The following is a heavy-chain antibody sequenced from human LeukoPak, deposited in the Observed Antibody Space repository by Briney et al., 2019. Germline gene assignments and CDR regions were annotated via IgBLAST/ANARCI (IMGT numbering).Heavy chain of an antibody. CDR3: ARDKGSGWYFNWFDP. V-gene: IGHV1-69*04. Sequence: GSSVTVSCKASGGTFSSYAISWVRQAPGQGLEWMGRIIPILGIANCAQKFQGRVTITADKSTSTAYMELSSLRSEDTAVYYCARDKGSGWYFNWFDPWGQGTLVTVSS. J-gene: IGHJ5*02. D-gene: IGHD6-19*01. CDR1: GGTFSSYA. CDR2: IIPILGIA.